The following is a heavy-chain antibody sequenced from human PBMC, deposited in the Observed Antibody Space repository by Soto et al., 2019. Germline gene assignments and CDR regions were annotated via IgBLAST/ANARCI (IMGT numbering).Heavy chain of an antibody. J-gene: IGHJ4*02. CDR3: ARGYIVEYWGSFDY. Sequence: QVQLVQSGAEVKKPGASVKVSCKASGYTFTSYYMHWVRQAPGQGLEWMGIINPSGGSTSYAQKCQGRVTMTRDACTSTVYMELSSLRSEDTDVYYCARGYIVEYWGSFDYWGQGTLVTVSS. CDR1: GYTFTSYY. CDR2: INPSGGST. D-gene: IGHD2-8*02. V-gene: IGHV1-46*01.